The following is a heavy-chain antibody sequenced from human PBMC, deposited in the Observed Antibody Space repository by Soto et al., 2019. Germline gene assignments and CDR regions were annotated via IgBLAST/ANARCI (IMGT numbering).Heavy chain of an antibody. J-gene: IGHJ6*02. Sequence: QVQLVQSGAEVKKPGSSVKVSCKASGGTFSSYTISWVRQAPGQGLEWMGRIIPILGIANYAQKFQGRVTITADKSPSTAYMELSSLRSEDTAVYYCARDIPLNPRSYYYYGMDVWGQGTTVTVSS. CDR1: GGTFSSYT. V-gene: IGHV1-69*08. CDR2: IIPILGIA. CDR3: ARDIPLNPRSYYYYGMDV.